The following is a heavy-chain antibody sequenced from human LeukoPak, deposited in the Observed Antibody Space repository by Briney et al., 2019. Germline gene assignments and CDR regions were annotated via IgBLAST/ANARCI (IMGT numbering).Heavy chain of an antibody. V-gene: IGHV4-4*02. Sequence: SETLSLTCGVSGGSIDITNYWSWVRQAPGKGLEWIGEISHGGTTNYNPSLRSRVAMSLDRANNQFSLSLTSVTAADTAVYYCTRENRPFCPFAYWGQGVLVTVSS. CDR2: ISHGGTT. CDR3: TRENRPFCPFAY. D-gene: IGHD2/OR15-2a*01. CDR1: GGSIDITNY. J-gene: IGHJ4*02.